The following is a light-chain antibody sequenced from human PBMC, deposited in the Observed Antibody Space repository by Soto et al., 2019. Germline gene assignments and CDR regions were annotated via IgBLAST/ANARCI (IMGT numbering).Light chain of an antibody. CDR1: QSISSW. J-gene: IGKJ1*01. CDR3: QQYNSYSRT. Sequence: DIQLTQSPSTLSAPVGDRVTITCRASQSISSWLAWYRQKPGKAPKLLIYDASSLESGVLSRCSGSGSGTEFTLTISSLQPDDFVTYYCQQYNSYSRTFGQGTVVDI. V-gene: IGKV1-5*01. CDR2: DAS.